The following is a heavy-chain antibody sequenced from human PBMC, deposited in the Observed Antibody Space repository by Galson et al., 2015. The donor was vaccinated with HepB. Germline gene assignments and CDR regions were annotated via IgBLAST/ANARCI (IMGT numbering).Heavy chain of an antibody. CDR1: GFTFSSYG. CDR2: ISYDGSNK. D-gene: IGHD2-8*01. CDR3: AKGGVVLMVYALLDY. Sequence: SLRLSCAASGFTFSSYGMHWVRQAPGKGLEWVAVISYDGSNKYYADSVKGRFTISRDNSKNTLYLQMNSLRAEDTAVYYCAKGGVVLMVYALLDYWGQGTLVTVSS. V-gene: IGHV3-30*18. J-gene: IGHJ4*02.